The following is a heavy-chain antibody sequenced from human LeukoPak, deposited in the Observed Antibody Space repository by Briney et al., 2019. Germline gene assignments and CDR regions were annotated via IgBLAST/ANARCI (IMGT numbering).Heavy chain of an antibody. D-gene: IGHD2-15*01. CDR1: GYTFTSYD. Sequence: ASVKVSCKASGYTFTSYDINWVRQAPGQGLEWMGWISAYNGNTNYAQKLQGRVTMTTDTSTSTAYMELRSLRSDDTAVYYCARDPPRCSGGSCYFDYWGQGTLVTVSS. V-gene: IGHV1-18*01. J-gene: IGHJ4*02. CDR2: ISAYNGNT. CDR3: ARDPPRCSGGSCYFDY.